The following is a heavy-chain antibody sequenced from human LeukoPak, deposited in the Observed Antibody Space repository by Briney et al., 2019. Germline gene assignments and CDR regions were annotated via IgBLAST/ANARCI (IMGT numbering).Heavy chain of an antibody. CDR3: ARDVYYYDSGSYYYFDY. CDR2: IYTSGST. V-gene: IGHV4-4*07. D-gene: IGHD3-10*01. Sequence: SETLSLTCTVSGGSISSYYWSWIRQPAGKGLEWIGRIYTSGSTNYNPSLKSRVTMSVDTSKNQFSLKLSSVTAADTAVYYCARDVYYYDSGSYYYFDYWGQGTLVTVSS. CDR1: GGSISSYY. J-gene: IGHJ4*02.